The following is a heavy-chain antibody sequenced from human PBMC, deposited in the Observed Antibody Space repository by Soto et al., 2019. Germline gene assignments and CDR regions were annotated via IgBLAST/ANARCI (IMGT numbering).Heavy chain of an antibody. D-gene: IGHD3-3*01. CDR1: GASVSSNNHY. CDR3: PRALGARDDFWSGLFSAGANYYYGWDV. Sequence: QVLLQESGPGLVQPSETLSLTCTVSGASVSSNNHYWTWIRQAPGKGLEWIGDIFYNGDTNYNPSIRSRVTLSMATSRNQFSLEVSSVTAADTARYYCPRALGARDDFWSGLFSAGANYYYGWDVWGQGATVTVSS. CDR2: IFYNGDT. V-gene: IGHV4-61*01. J-gene: IGHJ6*02.